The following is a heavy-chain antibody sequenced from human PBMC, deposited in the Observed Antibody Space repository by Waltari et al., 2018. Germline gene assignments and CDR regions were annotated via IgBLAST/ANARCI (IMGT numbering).Heavy chain of an antibody. V-gene: IGHV4-59*01. J-gene: IGHJ4*02. Sequence: QVQLQESGPGLVKPSETLSLTCTVSGGSISSYYLSWIRQPPGKGLEWIGYIYYSGSTNYNPSLKSRVTISVDTSKNQFSLKLSSVTAADTAVYYCARDHGAGVDYWGQGTLVTVSS. CDR2: IYYSGST. D-gene: IGHD6-19*01. CDR1: GGSISSYY. CDR3: ARDHGAGVDY.